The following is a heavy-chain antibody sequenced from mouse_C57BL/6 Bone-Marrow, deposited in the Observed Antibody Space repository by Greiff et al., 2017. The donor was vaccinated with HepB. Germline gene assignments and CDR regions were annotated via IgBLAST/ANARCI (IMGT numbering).Heavy chain of an antibody. V-gene: IGHV1-26*01. D-gene: IGHD2-1*01. Sequence: EVQLQQSGPELVKPGASVKISCKASGYTFTDYYMNWVKQSHGKSLEWIGDINPNNGGTSYNQKFKGKATLTVDKSSSTAYMELRSLTSEDSAVYYCAREERAYGNFDYWGQGATLTVSS. CDR3: AREERAYGNFDY. CDR1: GYTFTDYY. J-gene: IGHJ2*01. CDR2: INPNNGGT.